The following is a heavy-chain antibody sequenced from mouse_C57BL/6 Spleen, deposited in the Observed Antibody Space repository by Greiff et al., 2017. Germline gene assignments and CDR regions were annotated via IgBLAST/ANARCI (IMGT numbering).Heavy chain of an antibody. CDR1: GYSFTGYY. J-gene: IGHJ4*01. V-gene: IGHV1-42*01. D-gene: IGHD2-4*01. CDR2: INPSTGGT. Sequence: EVQLQQSGPELVKPGASVKISCKASGYSFTGYYMNWVKQSPEKSLEWIGEINPSTGGTTYNQKFKAKATLTVDKSSSTAYMQLKSLTSEDSAVYYCARRFYDYDVGYAMDYWGQGTSVTVSS. CDR3: ARRFYDYDVGYAMDY.